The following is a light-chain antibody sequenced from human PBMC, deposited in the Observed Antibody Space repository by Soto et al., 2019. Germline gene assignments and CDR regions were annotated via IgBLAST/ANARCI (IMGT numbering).Light chain of an antibody. Sequence: ENVLTQSPGTLSLSPGERATLSCRASQSVSSSYLAWYQQKPGQAPSLLIYGASSRATGIPDRFSGSGSGTDFTLTISRLEPEDFAVYYCRQYGSSPGTFGQGTKVDI. J-gene: IGKJ1*01. CDR3: RQYGSSPGT. V-gene: IGKV3-20*01. CDR2: GAS. CDR1: QSVSSSY.